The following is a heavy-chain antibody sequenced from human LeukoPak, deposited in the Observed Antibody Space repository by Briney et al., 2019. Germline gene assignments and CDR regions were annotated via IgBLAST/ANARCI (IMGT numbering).Heavy chain of an antibody. Sequence: GASVKVSCKASGYTFTGYHVHWVRQAPGQGLEWMGWINPNSGGTNYAQKFQGRVTMTRDTSISTVYMDLRSLRSDDTAVYYCASGNWGELDYWGQGTLVTVSS. CDR3: ASGNWGELDY. V-gene: IGHV1-2*02. CDR1: GYTFTGYH. J-gene: IGHJ4*02. D-gene: IGHD7-27*01. CDR2: INPNSGGT.